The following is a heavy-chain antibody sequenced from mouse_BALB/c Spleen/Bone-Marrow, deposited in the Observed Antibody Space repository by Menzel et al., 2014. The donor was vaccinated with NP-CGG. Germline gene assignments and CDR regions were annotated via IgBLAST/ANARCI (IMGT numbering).Heavy chain of an antibody. CDR2: INPYNDGT. CDR3: ARERTARATSFAY. Sequence: EVQLQQSGPELVKPGASVKMSCKASGYTFTSYVMHWVKQKPGQGLEGIGYINPYNDGTKYNEKFKGKATLTSDKSSSTAYMELSSLTSEDSAVYYCARERTARATSFAYWGQGTLVTVSA. CDR1: GYTFTSYV. V-gene: IGHV1-14*01. J-gene: IGHJ3*01. D-gene: IGHD3-2*01.